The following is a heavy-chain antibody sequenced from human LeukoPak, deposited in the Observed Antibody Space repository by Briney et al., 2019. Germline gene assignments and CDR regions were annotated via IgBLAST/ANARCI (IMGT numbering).Heavy chain of an antibody. CDR3: ARGRGYDILTGSNFDY. V-gene: IGHV4-34*01. J-gene: IGHJ4*02. CDR1: GGSFSGYY. D-gene: IGHD3-9*01. CDR2: INHSGST. Sequence: SETLSLTCAVYGGSFSGYYWSWIRQPPGKGLEWIGEINHSGSTNYNPSLKSRVTISVDTSKNQFPLKLSSVTAADTAVYYCARGRGYDILTGSNFDYWGQGTLVTVSS.